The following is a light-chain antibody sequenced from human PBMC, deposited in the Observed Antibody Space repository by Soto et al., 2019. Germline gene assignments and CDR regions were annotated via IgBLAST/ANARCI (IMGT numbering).Light chain of an antibody. CDR1: SGHSSYA. Sequence: QPVLTQSPSASASLGASVKLTCTLSSGHSSYAIAWHQQQPEKGPRYLMKLNSDGSHSKGDGIPDRFSGSSSGAERYLTISCLQSEDEADYYCQTWGTPHVVFGGGTKLTVL. CDR2: LNSDGSH. CDR3: QTWGTPHVV. J-gene: IGLJ2*01. V-gene: IGLV4-69*01.